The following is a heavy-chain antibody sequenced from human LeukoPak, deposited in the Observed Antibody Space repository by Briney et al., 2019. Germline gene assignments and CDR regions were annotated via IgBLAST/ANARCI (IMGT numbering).Heavy chain of an antibody. V-gene: IGHV3-7*02. D-gene: IGHD4/OR15-4a*01. J-gene: IGHJ4*02. CDR3: ARGGDGAPFYPDY. CDR1: GFTFSSYW. Sequence: GGSLRLSCAASGFTFSSYWMSWVRQAPGKGLEWVANIKQDGSEKYYVDSVKGRFTISRDNAKNSLYLQMNGLRAEDTAVYSCARGGDGAPFYPDYWGQGTLVTVSS. CDR2: IKQDGSEK.